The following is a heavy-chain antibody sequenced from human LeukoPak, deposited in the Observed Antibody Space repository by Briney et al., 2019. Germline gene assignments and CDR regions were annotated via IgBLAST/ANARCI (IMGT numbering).Heavy chain of an antibody. V-gene: IGHV3-11*04. CDR3: AKDPYSSSWYSSPIPDY. CDR2: ISSSGSTI. Sequence: PGGSLRLSCAASGFTFSDYYMSWIRQAPGKGLEWVSYISSSGSTIYYADSVKGRFTISRDNAKNSLYLQMNSLRAEDTAVYYCAKDPYSSSWYSSPIPDYWGQGTLVTVSS. J-gene: IGHJ4*02. CDR1: GFTFSDYY. D-gene: IGHD6-13*01.